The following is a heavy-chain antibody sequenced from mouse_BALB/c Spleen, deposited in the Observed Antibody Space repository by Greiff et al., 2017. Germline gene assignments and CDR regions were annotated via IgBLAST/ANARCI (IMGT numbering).Heavy chain of an antibody. Sequence: EVQLQESGPGLVKPSQSLSLTCSVTGYSITSGYYWNWIRQFPGNKLEWMGYISYDGSNNYNPSLKNRISITRDTSKNQFFLKLNSVTTEDTATYYCARYGYDYWYFDVWGAWTTVTVSS. CDR3: ARYGYDYWYFDV. CDR2: ISYDGSN. J-gene: IGHJ1*01. D-gene: IGHD2-2*01. CDR1: GYSITSGYY. V-gene: IGHV3-6*02.